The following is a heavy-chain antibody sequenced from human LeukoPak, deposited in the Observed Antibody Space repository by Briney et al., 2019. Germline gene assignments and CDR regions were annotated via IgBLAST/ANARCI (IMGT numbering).Heavy chain of an antibody. J-gene: IGHJ5*02. V-gene: IGHV4-34*01. CDR2: INHSGST. CDR1: GGSFSGYY. Sequence: PSETLSLTCAVYGGSFSGYYWSWIRQPPGKGLEWIGEINHSGSTNYNPSLKSRVTISVDTSKNQFSLKLSSVTAADTAVYYCARGEIRYFDWAGNWFDPWGQGTLVTVSS. CDR3: ARGEIRYFDWAGNWFDP. D-gene: IGHD3-9*01.